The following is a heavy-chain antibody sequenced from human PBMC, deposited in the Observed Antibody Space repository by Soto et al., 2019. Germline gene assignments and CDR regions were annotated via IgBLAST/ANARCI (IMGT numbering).Heavy chain of an antibody. CDR2: IIPIFGTA. Sequence: SVKVSCKASGGTFSSYAISWVRQAPGQGLEWMGGIIPIFGTANYAQKLQGRVTITTDASTSTAYMELRSLRSDDTAVYYCARDGPRAGPSDIWGQGTMVTVSS. CDR1: GGTFSSYA. CDR3: ARDGPRAGPSDI. V-gene: IGHV1-69*05. J-gene: IGHJ3*02.